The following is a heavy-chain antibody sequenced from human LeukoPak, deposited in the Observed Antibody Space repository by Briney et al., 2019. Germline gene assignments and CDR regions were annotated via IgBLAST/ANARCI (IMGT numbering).Heavy chain of an antibody. Sequence: SETLSLTCAVSGYSISSGYYWGWIRQPPGKGLEWIGSIYHSGSTYYNPSLKSRVTISVDTSKNQFSPKLGSVTAADTAVYYAVAGYYGRGDYWGQGTLVTVSS. V-gene: IGHV4-38-2*01. CDR1: GYSISSGYY. D-gene: IGHD3-9*01. CDR3: VAGYYGRGDY. CDR2: IYHSGST. J-gene: IGHJ4*02.